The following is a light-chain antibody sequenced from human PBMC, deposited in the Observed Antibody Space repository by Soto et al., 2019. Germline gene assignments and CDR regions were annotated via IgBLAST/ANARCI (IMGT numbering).Light chain of an antibody. Sequence: DIVMTQSPDSLAVSLGERATINCKSSQSVLYSSNNKNYLAWYQQKPGQPPKLLIYWASTRESGVPDRFSGSGSETDFTLTISSLQAEDVAVYYCQQYYTNALTFCGGTKVGVK. CDR3: QQYYTNALT. CDR1: QSVLYSSNNKNY. CDR2: WAS. J-gene: IGKJ4*01. V-gene: IGKV4-1*01.